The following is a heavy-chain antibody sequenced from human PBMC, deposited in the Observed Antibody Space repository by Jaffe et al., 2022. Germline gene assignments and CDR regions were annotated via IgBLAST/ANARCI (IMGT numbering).Heavy chain of an antibody. J-gene: IGHJ4*02. CDR1: GFSLSTSGVG. V-gene: IGHV2-5*02. Sequence: QITLKESGPTLVKPTQTLTLTCTFSGFSLSTSGVGVGWIRQPPGKALEWLALIYWDDDKRYSPSLKSRLTITKDTSKNQVVLTMTNMDPVDTATYYCAHSRTRCHGYDCCYFDYWGQGTLVTVSS. D-gene: IGHD5-12*01. CDR2: IYWDDDK. CDR3: AHSRTRCHGYDCCYFDY.